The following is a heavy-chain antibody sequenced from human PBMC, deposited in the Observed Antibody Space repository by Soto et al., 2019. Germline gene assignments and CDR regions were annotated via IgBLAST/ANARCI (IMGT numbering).Heavy chain of an antibody. CDR1: GGSISSYY. J-gene: IGHJ4*02. V-gene: IGHV4-59*01. D-gene: IGHD3-9*01. CDR3: ARAHLRYFDWLNY. CDR2: IYYSGST. Sequence: QVQLQESGPGLVKPSETLSLTCTVSGGSISSYYWSWIRQPPGKGLEWIGYIYYSGSTNYNPSLKSRVTISVDTSKNQFSLKLSSVTAADTAVYYCARAHLRYFDWLNYWGQATLVTVSS.